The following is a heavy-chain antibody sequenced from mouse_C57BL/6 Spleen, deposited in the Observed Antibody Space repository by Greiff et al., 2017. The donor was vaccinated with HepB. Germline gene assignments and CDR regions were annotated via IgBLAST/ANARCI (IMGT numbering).Heavy chain of an antibody. CDR2: INPYNGDT. V-gene: IGHV1-20*01. CDR1: GYSFTGYF. Sequence: EVQRVESGPELVKPGDSVKISCKASGYSFTGYFMNWVMQSHGKSLEWIGRINPYNGDTFYNQKFKGKATLTVDKSSSTAHMELRSLTSEDSAVYYCARQGYGSSYAMDYWGQGTSVTVSS. D-gene: IGHD1-1*01. CDR3: ARQGYGSSYAMDY. J-gene: IGHJ4*01.